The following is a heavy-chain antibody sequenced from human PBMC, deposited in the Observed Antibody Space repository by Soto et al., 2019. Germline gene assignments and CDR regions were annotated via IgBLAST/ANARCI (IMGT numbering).Heavy chain of an antibody. V-gene: IGHV1-18*01. CDR3: AIELVGGVNAFDI. CDR2: ISAYNGNT. CDR1: GYTFTSYG. D-gene: IGHD3-10*01. Sequence: QVQLVQSGAEVKKPGASVKVSCKASGYTFTSYGISWVRQPPGQGLEWMGWISAYNGNTNYAQKLQGRVTMTTDTATSTAYMELRSRRSDDTAVYYRAIELVGGVNAFDIWGQGTMVTVSS. J-gene: IGHJ3*02.